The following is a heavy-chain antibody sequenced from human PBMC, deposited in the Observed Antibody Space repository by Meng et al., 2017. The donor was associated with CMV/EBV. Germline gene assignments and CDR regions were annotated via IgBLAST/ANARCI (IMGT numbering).Heavy chain of an antibody. D-gene: IGHD3-3*01. CDR1: GGSFSGYY. V-gene: IGHV4-34*01. Sequence: SETLSLTCAVYGGSFSGYYWSWIRQPPGKGLEWIGEINHSGSTNYNPSLKSRVTISVDTSKNQFSLKLSSVTAEDTAVYYCARGALGIFGVVIIRSYFDYWGQGTLVTVSS. CDR3: ARGALGIFGVVIIRSYFDY. CDR2: INHSGST. J-gene: IGHJ4*02.